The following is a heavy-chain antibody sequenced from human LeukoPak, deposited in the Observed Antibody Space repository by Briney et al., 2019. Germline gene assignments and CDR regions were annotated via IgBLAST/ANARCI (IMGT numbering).Heavy chain of an antibody. Sequence: GGSLRLSCAASGFTFSSYAMSWVRQAPGNRLEGVSAISGSGGSTYYADALKGRFTISGDNSKNTLYLQMNRLRAEDTAVYYCAKMSPYYYYDSSGQQGYYFDYWGQGTLVTVSS. J-gene: IGHJ4*02. CDR1: GFTFSSYA. CDR2: ISGSGGST. D-gene: IGHD3-22*01. V-gene: IGHV3-23*01. CDR3: AKMSPYYYYDSSGQQGYYFDY.